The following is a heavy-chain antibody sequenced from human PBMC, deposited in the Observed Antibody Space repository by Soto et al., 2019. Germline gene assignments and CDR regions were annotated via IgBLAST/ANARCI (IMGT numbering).Heavy chain of an antibody. CDR3: YGSGSLIDY. D-gene: IGHD3-10*01. V-gene: IGHV3-30*03. CDR1: GFTFSSYG. Sequence: GGSLRLSCAASGFTFSSYGMHWVRQAPGKGLEWVAVISYDGSNKYYADYVKGRYTISRDNSKNTLYLQMNSLRSEDTAVYYCYGSGSLIDYWGQGTLVTVSS. J-gene: IGHJ4*02. CDR2: ISYDGSNK.